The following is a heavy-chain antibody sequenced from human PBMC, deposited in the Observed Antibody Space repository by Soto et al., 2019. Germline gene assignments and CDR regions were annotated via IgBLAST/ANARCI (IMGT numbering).Heavy chain of an antibody. CDR1: GASLSSVPY. V-gene: IGHV4-38-2*02. CDR3: ARVHVMVVAGSTCDY. Sequence: SETLSLTCTVSGASLSSVPYWGWIRQPPGEGPEWIASIYHGGTTIYNPSLKSRISISVDTSKNQFSLRLTSVTAADTATYYCARVHVMVVAGSTCDYWGPGTLFTVSS. CDR2: IYHGGTT. D-gene: IGHD6-19*01. J-gene: IGHJ4*03.